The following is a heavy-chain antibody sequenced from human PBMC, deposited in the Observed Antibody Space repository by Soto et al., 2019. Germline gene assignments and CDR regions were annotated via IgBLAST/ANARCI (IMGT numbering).Heavy chain of an antibody. Sequence: SSETLSLTCAVYGGSFSGYYWSWIRQPPGKGLEWIGEINHSGSTNYNPSLKSRVTISVDTSKNQFSLKLSSVTAADTAVYYCARGTLIVVVPAATAGTNYYYYGMDVWGQGTTVTVSS. D-gene: IGHD2-2*01. V-gene: IGHV4-34*01. CDR1: GGSFSGYY. CDR2: INHSGST. J-gene: IGHJ6*02. CDR3: ARGTLIVVVPAATAGTNYYYYGMDV.